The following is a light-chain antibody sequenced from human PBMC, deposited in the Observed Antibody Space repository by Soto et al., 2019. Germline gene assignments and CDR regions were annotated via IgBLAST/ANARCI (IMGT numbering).Light chain of an antibody. V-gene: IGKV3-15*01. CDR2: GAF. CDR1: QSVSSN. CDR3: QQYNDWPLT. J-gene: IGKJ1*01. Sequence: EILMTQSPVTLSLSPGERATFSSRASQSVSSNLAWYQQKPGKAPSLLIYGAFTRATGIPARFSGTGSGTEFTLTISSLQSEDFALYYCQQYNDWPLTFGQGTKVDIK.